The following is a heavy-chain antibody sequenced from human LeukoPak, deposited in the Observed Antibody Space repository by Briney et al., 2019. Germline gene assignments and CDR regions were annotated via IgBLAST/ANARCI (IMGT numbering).Heavy chain of an antibody. CDR1: GYTFTING. V-gene: IGHV1-18*01. Sequence: ASVKVSCKASGYTFTINGISWVRQAPGQGLEWMGWISAYSGNTNYAQRLQGRVTMTTDTSTTTAYMELRSLRSDDTAVYFCARDRNQAFDFWGQGTMVTVSS. CDR3: ARDRNQAFDF. J-gene: IGHJ3*01. CDR2: ISAYSGNT.